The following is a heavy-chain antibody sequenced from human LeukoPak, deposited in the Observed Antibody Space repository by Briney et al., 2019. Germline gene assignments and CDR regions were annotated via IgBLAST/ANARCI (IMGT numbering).Heavy chain of an antibody. CDR3: ARHRYYYGSSGYYPPYQLDY. D-gene: IGHD3-22*01. Sequence: GASVKVSCKASGGTFSSYAISWVRQAPGQGLEWMGGIIPIFGAANYAQKFQGRVTITTDESTSTAYMELSSLRSEDTAVYYCARHRYYYGSSGYYPPYQLDYWGQGTLVTVSS. CDR1: GGTFSSYA. CDR2: IIPIFGAA. J-gene: IGHJ4*02. V-gene: IGHV1-69*05.